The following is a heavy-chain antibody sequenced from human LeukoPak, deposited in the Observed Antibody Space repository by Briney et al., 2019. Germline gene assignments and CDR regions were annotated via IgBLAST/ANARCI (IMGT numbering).Heavy chain of an antibody. CDR1: GFTFSDYY. Sequence: PGGSLRLSCAASGFTFSDYYITWIRQAPGKGRECVSYISSSSDYTNYPDSVKGRFTISRDDAKNSLYLQMTSLRAEDTAVYYCARVKVGTTNRFDYWGQGTLVTVSS. D-gene: IGHD1-26*01. V-gene: IGHV3-11*05. CDR3: ARVKVGTTNRFDY. J-gene: IGHJ4*02. CDR2: ISSSSDYT.